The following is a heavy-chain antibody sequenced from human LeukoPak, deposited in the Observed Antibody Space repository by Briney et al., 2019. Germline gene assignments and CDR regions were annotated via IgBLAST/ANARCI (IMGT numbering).Heavy chain of an antibody. CDR1: GGTFSSYA. J-gene: IGHJ5*02. V-gene: IGHV1-69*13. Sequence: ASVKVSCKASGGTFSSYAISWVRQAPGQGLEWMGGIIPIFGTANYAQKFQGRVTITADESTSTAYMELSRLRSEDTAVYYCARIPDAGTVPTFDPWGQGTLVTVSS. D-gene: IGHD1-14*01. CDR3: ARIPDAGTVPTFDP. CDR2: IIPIFGTA.